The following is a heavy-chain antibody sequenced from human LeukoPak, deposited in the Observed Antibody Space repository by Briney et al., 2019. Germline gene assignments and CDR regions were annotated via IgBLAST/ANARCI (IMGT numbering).Heavy chain of an antibody. V-gene: IGHV4-31*11. CDR1: GGSFSGYY. CDR2: IYYSGST. Sequence: PSETLSLTCAVYGGSFSGYYWSWIRQHPGKGLEWIGYIYYSGSTYYNPSLKSRVTISVDTSKNQFSLKLSSVTAADTAVYYCARDGSSFVAPWGQGTLVTVSS. D-gene: IGHD2-15*01. J-gene: IGHJ5*02. CDR3: ARDGSSFVAP.